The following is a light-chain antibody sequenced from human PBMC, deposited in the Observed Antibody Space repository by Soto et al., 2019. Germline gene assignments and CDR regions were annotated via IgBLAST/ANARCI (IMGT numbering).Light chain of an antibody. Sequence: QSVLTQPASVSGSPGQSITISCTGTSCDVGGYYYVSWYQQHPGTAPKLMIYDINNRPSGVSDRFSGSKSGNTASLTITGLQAEDEADYYCSSYTSSRSLAVFGGGTKLTVL. V-gene: IGLV2-14*01. J-gene: IGLJ2*01. CDR1: SCDVGGYYY. CDR3: SSYTSSRSLAV. CDR2: DIN.